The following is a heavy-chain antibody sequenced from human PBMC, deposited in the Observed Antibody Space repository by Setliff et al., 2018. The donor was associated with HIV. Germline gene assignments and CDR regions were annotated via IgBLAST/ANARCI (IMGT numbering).Heavy chain of an antibody. J-gene: IGHJ3*01. CDR1: DSRLVTMA. CDR3: ARDIPPEYPGFDL. Sequence: GGSLDSPVQRLDSRLVTMASTGSARLQARGWSGRTIKYADSVKGRFTISRDNAKRSLYLQMNSLRVEDTAVYYCARDIPPEYPGFDLWGQGTVVTVSS. D-gene: IGHD6-6*01. V-gene: IGHV3-48*04. CDR2: RTI.